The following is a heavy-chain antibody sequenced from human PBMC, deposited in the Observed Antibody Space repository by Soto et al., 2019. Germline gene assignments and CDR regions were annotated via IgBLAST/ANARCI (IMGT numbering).Heavy chain of an antibody. CDR3: ARGYYQHSSGHQNYYYGLAV. Sequence: QVQLVESGGGVVQPGRSLRLSCAASGFTFSNYAMYWVCQAPGKGLEWVAIISYDGSNKYYADAVKDRFLIARDNTKNMLYLRMNSLRIEDTVVYYCARGYYQHSSGHQNYYYGLAVWGQGTTVTVSS. J-gene: IGHJ6*02. V-gene: IGHV3-30-3*01. CDR1: GFTFSNYA. CDR2: ISYDGSNK. D-gene: IGHD3-22*01.